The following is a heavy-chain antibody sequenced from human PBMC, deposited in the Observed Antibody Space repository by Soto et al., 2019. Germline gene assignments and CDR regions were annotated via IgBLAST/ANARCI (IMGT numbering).Heavy chain of an antibody. J-gene: IGHJ6*02. CDR3: AKDGGPGCSSTSCYGAVDYYYYGMDV. CDR1: GFTFSSYA. Sequence: GGSLRLSCEASGFTFSSYAMGWVRQAPGKGLEWVSVISGGGGSIDYADSVKGRFTISRDKSKITLYLEMNSLRAEDTAVYYCAKDGGPGCSSTSCYGAVDYYYYGMDVWGQGTTVTVSS. D-gene: IGHD2-2*01. V-gene: IGHV3-23*01. CDR2: ISGGGGSI.